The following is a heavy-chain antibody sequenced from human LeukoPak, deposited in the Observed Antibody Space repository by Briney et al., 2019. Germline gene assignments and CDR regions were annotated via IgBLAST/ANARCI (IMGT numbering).Heavy chain of an antibody. V-gene: IGHV1-24*01. CDR3: ARKYGAWYSSGWYSDY. D-gene: IGHD6-19*01. J-gene: IGHJ4*02. Sequence: ASVKVSCKVSGYTLTELSMHWVRQAPGKGLEWMGGFDPEDGETIYAQKFQGRVTMTEDTSTDTAYMELSSLRSEDTAVYYCARKYGAWYSSGWYSDYWGQGTLVTVSS. CDR1: GYTLTELS. CDR2: FDPEDGET.